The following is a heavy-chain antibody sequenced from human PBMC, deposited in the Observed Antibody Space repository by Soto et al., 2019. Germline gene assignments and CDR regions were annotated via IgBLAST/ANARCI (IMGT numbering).Heavy chain of an antibody. D-gene: IGHD6-6*01. Sequence: PGGALRLSCAASGFTFSSYGMHWVRQAPGKGLEWVAVIWYDGSNKYYADSVKGRFTISRDNSKNTLYLQMTSLRAEDTAVYYRARXSIAARPGGYYYYYMDVGDQGATVTVSS. CDR1: GFTFSSYG. J-gene: IGHJ6*02. V-gene: IGHV3-33*01. CDR2: IWYDGSNK. CDR3: ARXSIAARPGGYYYYYMDV.